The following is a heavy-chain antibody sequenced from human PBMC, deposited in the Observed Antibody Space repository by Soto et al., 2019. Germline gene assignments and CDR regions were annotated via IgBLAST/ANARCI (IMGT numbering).Heavy chain of an antibody. CDR3: TTQRMAVADYSPNH. V-gene: IGHV3-15*07. CDR2: IKSKIDGGTT. CDR1: GFTFSDAW. Sequence: EVQLVESGGDLVKPGGSLRLSCAVSGFTFSDAWMSWVRQAPGKGLEWVGRIKSKIDGGTTDYAAPVKGRFSISRDDSKNTLYQQMYNMKTEDTAVYFCTTQRMAVADYSPNHWGQGTLVTVSS. D-gene: IGHD6-19*01. J-gene: IGHJ4*02.